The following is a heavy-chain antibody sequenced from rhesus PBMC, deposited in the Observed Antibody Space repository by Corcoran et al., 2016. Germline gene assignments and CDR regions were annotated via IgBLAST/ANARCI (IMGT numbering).Heavy chain of an antibody. CDR1: GFSLTTSGMG. CDR3: ARGGCSGIYCSYYFDY. Sequence: QVTLTESGPALVKPTQTLTLACTFSGFSLTTSGMGVGWIRQPPGKALERLALMYWDEYNRYITSLKSRLTISKDSAKNQGVLTMTNMDPVYTATHYWARGGCSGIYCSYYFDYWGQGVLVTVSS. J-gene: IGHJ4*01. D-gene: IGHD2-27*01. V-gene: IGHV2-174*01. CDR2: MYWDEYN.